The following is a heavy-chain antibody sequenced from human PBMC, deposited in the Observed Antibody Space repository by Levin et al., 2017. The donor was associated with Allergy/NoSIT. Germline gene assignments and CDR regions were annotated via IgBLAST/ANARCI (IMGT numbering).Heavy chain of an antibody. Sequence: SETLSLTCAVSGGSISSGGYSWSWIRQPPGKGLEWIGYIYHSGSTYYNPSLKSRVTISVDRSKNQFSLKLSSVTAADTAVYYCARAMVRGVIGFNWFDPWGQGTLVTVSS. V-gene: IGHV4-30-2*01. CDR2: IYHSGST. J-gene: IGHJ5*02. D-gene: IGHD3-10*01. CDR3: ARAMVRGVIGFNWFDP. CDR1: GGSISSGGYS.